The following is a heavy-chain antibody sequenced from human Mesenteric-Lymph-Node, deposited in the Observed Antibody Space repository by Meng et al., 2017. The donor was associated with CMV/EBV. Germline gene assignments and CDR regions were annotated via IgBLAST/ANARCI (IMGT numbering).Heavy chain of an antibody. CDR2: INSDGSST. Sequence: GGSLRLSCAASGFTFSSYWMHWVRQAPGKGLVWVSRINSDGSSTSYADSVKGRFTISRDNAKNTLYLQMNSLRAEDTAVYYCARSYYDFWSGYSNDYYYGMDVWGQGTTVTVSS. CDR1: GFTFSSYW. V-gene: IGHV3-74*01. J-gene: IGHJ6*02. D-gene: IGHD3-3*01. CDR3: ARSYYDFWSGYSNDYYYGMDV.